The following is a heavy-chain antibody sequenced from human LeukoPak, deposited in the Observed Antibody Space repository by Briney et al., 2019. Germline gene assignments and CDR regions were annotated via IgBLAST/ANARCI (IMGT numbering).Heavy chain of an antibody. CDR3: AKDRPNYYDSSGHYYRRNGDY. Sequence: GGSLRLSCAASGFTFSIYAMSWVRQAPGKGLEWVSSITSSGTGTFYADSVKGRFTISRDNPENTLYLQMNSLRAEDMAVYYCAKDRPNYYDSSGHYYRRNGDYWGQGTLVTVPS. J-gene: IGHJ4*02. CDR2: ITSSGTGT. D-gene: IGHD3-22*01. V-gene: IGHV3-23*01. CDR1: GFTFSIYA.